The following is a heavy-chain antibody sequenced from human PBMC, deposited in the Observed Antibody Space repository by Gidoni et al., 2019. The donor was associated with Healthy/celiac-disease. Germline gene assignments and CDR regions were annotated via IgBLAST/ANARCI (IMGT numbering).Heavy chain of an antibody. CDR1: GFHFSNAW. Sequence: EVQLVESGGGLVTPGGSLRLSCAASGFHFSNAWMSWVRQAPGKGLEWVGRIKSKTDGGTTDYAAPVKGRFTISRDDSKNTLYLQMNSLKTEDTAVYYCTTALYQPMMNFDYWGQGTLVTVSS. CDR3: TTALYQPMMNFDY. D-gene: IGHD3-22*01. J-gene: IGHJ4*02. CDR2: IKSKTDGGTT. V-gene: IGHV3-15*01.